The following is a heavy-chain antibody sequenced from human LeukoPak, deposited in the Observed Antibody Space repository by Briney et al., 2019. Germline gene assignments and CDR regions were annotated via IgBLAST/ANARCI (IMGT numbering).Heavy chain of an antibody. Sequence: ASVNVSCKASGYTFTCYYMHWVRQAPGQGLEWMGWINPNSGGTNYAQKFQGRVTMTRDTSISTAYMELSRLRSDDTAVYYCARGSYCTNGVCPHYYYYYGMDVWGQGTTVTVSS. J-gene: IGHJ6*02. CDR1: GYTFTCYY. V-gene: IGHV1-2*02. CDR2: INPNSGGT. CDR3: ARGSYCTNGVCPHYYYYYGMDV. D-gene: IGHD2-8*01.